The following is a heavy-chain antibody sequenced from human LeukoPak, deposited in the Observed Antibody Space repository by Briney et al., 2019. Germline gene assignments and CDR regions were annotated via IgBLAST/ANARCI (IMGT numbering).Heavy chain of an antibody. CDR2: IEPDGSEK. CDR3: AQGHYHMDV. Sequence: GGSLRLSCAASGFTFRDYWMTWVRQAAGKGLEWVASIEPDGSEKYYADSVKGRFTLSSDNVENSLYLQMNTLRVDDTAVYYCAQGHYHMDVGGHGTTVTVSS. V-gene: IGHV3-7*01. CDR1: GFTFRDYW. J-gene: IGHJ6*02.